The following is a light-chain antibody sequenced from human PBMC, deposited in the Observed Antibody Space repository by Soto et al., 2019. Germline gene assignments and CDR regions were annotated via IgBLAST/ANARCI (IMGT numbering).Light chain of an antibody. J-gene: IGLJ1*01. CDR1: SSNIGGNS. V-gene: IGLV1-51*01. CDR2: DDN. CDR3: GSWDSSLSAYV. Sequence: QSVLTQPPSVSAARGQKVTISCSGSSSNIGGNSVSWYQQLPGTAPKLLIYDDNKRPSGIPDRFSGSKSGTSATLGITGVQTGAEADYYCGSWDSSLSAYVSGSRTKLTV.